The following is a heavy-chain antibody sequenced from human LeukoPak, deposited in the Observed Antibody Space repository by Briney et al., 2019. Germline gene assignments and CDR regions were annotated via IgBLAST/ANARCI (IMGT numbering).Heavy chain of an antibody. CDR1: GYTFTSYD. J-gene: IGHJ4*02. V-gene: IGHV1-8*01. Sequence: PRASVNVSCKASGYTFTSYDFNWVRQATGQRPEWMGWMSPNSGDTGYAQKFQGRVTMTRNTSISTAYMELSSLRSDDTAVYYCARGPPNWGYDYWGPGTLVTVSS. CDR2: MSPNSGDT. CDR3: ARGPPNWGYDY. D-gene: IGHD7-27*01.